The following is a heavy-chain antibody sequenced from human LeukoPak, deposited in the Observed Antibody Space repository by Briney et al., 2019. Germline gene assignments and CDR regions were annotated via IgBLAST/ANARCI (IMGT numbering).Heavy chain of an antibody. D-gene: IGHD2-8*01. Sequence: SETLSLTRTVSGGSINSYYWSWIRQPPGKGLEWIGYIYYSGSTNCNPSLKSRVTISVDTSKNQFSLKLSSVTAADTAVYYCVRGVSAFDMWGQGTMVTVSS. J-gene: IGHJ3*02. CDR1: GGSINSYY. V-gene: IGHV4-59*08. CDR3: VRGVSAFDM. CDR2: IYYSGST.